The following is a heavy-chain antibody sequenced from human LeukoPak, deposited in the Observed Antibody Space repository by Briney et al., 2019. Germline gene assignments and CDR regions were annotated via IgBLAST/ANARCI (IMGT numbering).Heavy chain of an antibody. Sequence: GRSLRLSCSVSGFTFSTYVMHWVRQAPGKGLEYVSAISSNGDNTYYADSVKGRFTISRDNSKNTLYLQMSSLRADDTAVYYCVRGTGYWGQGTLVTVSS. V-gene: IGHV3-64D*06. J-gene: IGHJ4*02. CDR1: GFTFSTYV. CDR3: VRGTGY. CDR2: ISSNGDNT.